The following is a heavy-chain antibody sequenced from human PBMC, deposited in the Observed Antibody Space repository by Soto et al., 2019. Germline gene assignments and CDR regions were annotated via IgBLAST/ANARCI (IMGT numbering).Heavy chain of an antibody. D-gene: IGHD5-12*01. Sequence: QVQLVQSGAEVKKPGSSVKVSCKASGGTFSSYTISWVRQAPGQGLEWMGRIIPILGIANYAQKFQGRVTITADKSTSTAYMELSSLRSEDTAVYYCARCSGYDYYYYYMDVWGKGTTVTVSS. J-gene: IGHJ6*03. CDR1: GGTFSSYT. CDR2: IIPILGIA. V-gene: IGHV1-69*02. CDR3: ARCSGYDYYYYYMDV.